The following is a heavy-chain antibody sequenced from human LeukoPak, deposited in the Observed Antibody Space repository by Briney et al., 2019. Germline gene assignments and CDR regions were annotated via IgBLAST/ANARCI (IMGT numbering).Heavy chain of an antibody. J-gene: IGHJ3*02. CDR1: GGSISSYY. V-gene: IGHV4-59*01. Sequence: SETLSLTFTVSGGSISSYYWSWIRQPPGKGLEWIGYIYYSGSTNYNPSLKSRVTISVDTSKNQFSLKLSSVTAADTAVYYCAREGIVGAPDAFDIWGQGTMVTVSS. D-gene: IGHD1-26*01. CDR3: AREGIVGAPDAFDI. CDR2: IYYSGST.